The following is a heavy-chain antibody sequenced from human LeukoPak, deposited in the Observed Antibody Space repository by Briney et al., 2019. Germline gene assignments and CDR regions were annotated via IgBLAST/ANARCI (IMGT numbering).Heavy chain of an antibody. CDR2: IRYDGSSK. V-gene: IGHV3-30*02. CDR3: AKDSDYGVAFNV. CDR1: GFTFSTYG. J-gene: IGHJ3*01. Sequence: GGSLRLSCAASGFTFSTYGMHWVRQAPGKGLEWVAFIRYDGSSKNYADSVKGRFTISRDNSRNTLYLQMNSLRAEDTAVYYCAKDSDYGVAFNVCGQGTMATVSS. D-gene: IGHD4-17*01.